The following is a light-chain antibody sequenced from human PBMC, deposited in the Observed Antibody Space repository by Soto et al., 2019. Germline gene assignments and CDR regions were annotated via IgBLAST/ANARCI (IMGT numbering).Light chain of an antibody. CDR3: QQTYTYPNS. CDR1: QAISNY. CDR2: AAS. Sequence: DIQMTQSPSSLSASVGDRVTITCRSSQAISNYVSWYQQEPRKAPRLLIYAASSLQSGVPSRFSARGSGTDFTLTISGXQPEDFGTYYCQQTYTYPNSFGQGTKVDIK. V-gene: IGKV1-39*01. J-gene: IGKJ1*01.